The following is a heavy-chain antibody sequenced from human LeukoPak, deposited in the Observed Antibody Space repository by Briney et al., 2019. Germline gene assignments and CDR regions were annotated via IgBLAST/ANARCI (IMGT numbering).Heavy chain of an antibody. J-gene: IGHJ4*02. CDR3: ARAAYYDFWSGYHYYFDY. Sequence: PSETLSLTCAVYGGSFSGYYWSWIRQPPGKGLEWIGEINHSGSTNYNPSLKSRVTISVDTSKNQFSLKLGSVTAADTAVYYCARAAYYDFWSGYHYYFDYWGQGTLVTVSS. D-gene: IGHD3-3*01. CDR1: GGSFSGYY. V-gene: IGHV4-34*01. CDR2: INHSGST.